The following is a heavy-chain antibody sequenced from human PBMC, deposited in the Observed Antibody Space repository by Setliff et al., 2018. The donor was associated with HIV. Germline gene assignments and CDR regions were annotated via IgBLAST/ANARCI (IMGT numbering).Heavy chain of an antibody. CDR2: IYSSGTT. Sequence: SETLSLTCTVSGGPMSGYYWSWLRQSPVKGLEWIGYIYSSGTTNHNPSFKSRVSISLDTSRSQFSPMLSSVTAADTAIYYCAKYWRASGTYVFDIWGLGTMVTVSS. V-gene: IGHV4-4*08. J-gene: IGHJ3*02. CDR1: GGPMSGYY. D-gene: IGHD2-15*01. CDR3: AKYWRASGTYVFDI.